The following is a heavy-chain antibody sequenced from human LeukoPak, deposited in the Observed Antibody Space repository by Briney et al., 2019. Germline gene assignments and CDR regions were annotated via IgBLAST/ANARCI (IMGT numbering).Heavy chain of an antibody. D-gene: IGHD4-23*01. CDR2: ISTTGGST. V-gene: IGHV3-23*01. J-gene: IGHJ4*02. CDR1: GFSFNNYA. CDR3: AKDWTTVVTPKGYYFDS. Sequence: GGSLRLSCAASGFSFNNYATSWVRQAPGKGLEWVSAISTTGGSTYYADSVKGRFTVSRDNSKNTLSLQMDSLRVEDTALYYCAKDWTTVVTPKGYYFDSWGQGTLVTVSS.